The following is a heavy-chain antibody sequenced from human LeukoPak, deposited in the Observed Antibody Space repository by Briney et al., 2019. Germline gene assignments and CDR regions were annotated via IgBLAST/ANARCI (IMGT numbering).Heavy chain of an antibody. J-gene: IGHJ4*02. CDR3: AAPPPGDY. D-gene: IGHD7-27*01. CDR1: GYTFTDYY. Sequence: ASMRVSCKASGYTFTDYYVNWVRQAPGRGLEWMGWINPDSGATNYAQKFQDRVTMTRDTSISTAYMELSSLTSDDTAVYYCAAPPPGDYWGQGTLVTVSS. CDR2: INPDSGAT. V-gene: IGHV1-2*02.